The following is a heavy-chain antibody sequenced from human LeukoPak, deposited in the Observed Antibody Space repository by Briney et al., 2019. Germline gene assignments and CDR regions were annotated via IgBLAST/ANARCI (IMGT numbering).Heavy chain of an antibody. V-gene: IGHV1-18*01. CDR2: ISAYNGNT. J-gene: IGHJ3*02. CDR1: GCTFTSYG. Sequence: GASVQVSCKASGCTFTSYGISWVRQAPGQGLEWMGWISAYNGNTNYAQKLQGRVTMTTDTSTSTAYMELSSLRSEDTAVYYCAILPARDAFDIWGQGTMVTVSS. CDR3: AILPARDAFDI.